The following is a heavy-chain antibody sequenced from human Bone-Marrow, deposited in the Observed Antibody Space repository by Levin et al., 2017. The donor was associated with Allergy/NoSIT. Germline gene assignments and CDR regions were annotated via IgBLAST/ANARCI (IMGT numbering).Heavy chain of an antibody. V-gene: IGHV3-23*01. J-gene: IGHJ4*02. D-gene: IGHD2-15*01. Sequence: GESLKISCAASGFTFSSYAMSWVRQAPGKGLEWVSSISGNGASTFYSDSVRGRFTISRDSSKSTLYLQMNSLRAEDTALYYCAKAGYWTGGSCYYWGQGTLVTVSS. CDR3: AKAGYWTGGSCYY. CDR1: GFTFSSYA. CDR2: ISGNGAST.